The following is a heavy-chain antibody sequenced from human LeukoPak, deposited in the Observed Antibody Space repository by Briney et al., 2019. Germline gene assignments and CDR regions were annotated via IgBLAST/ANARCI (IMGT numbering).Heavy chain of an antibody. CDR3: ARERFNYGSGSYSPFAEYFQH. Sequence: GGSLRLSCAASGFTFSSYGMHWVRQAPGKGLEWVAFIRYDGSNKYYADSVKGRFTISRDNSKNTLYLQMNSLRAEDTAVYYCARERFNYGSGSYSPFAEYFQHWGQGTLVTVSS. D-gene: IGHD3-10*01. V-gene: IGHV3-30*02. CDR1: GFTFSSYG. J-gene: IGHJ1*01. CDR2: IRYDGSNK.